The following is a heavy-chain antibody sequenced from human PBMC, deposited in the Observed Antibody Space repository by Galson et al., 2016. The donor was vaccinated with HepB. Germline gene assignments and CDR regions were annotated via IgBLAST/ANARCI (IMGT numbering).Heavy chain of an antibody. J-gene: IGHJ4*02. Sequence: SLRLSCAASEFTFSGYNMDWVRQAPGKGLEWVSYISSGSSAIYYADSVKGRFTISRDNAKNSMYLQMNSLRAEDTAVYYCARKGGIYSPWGYWGQGTLVTVSS. CDR2: ISSGSSAI. CDR3: ARKGGIYSPWGY. CDR1: EFTFSGYN. D-gene: IGHD3-10*01. V-gene: IGHV3-48*01.